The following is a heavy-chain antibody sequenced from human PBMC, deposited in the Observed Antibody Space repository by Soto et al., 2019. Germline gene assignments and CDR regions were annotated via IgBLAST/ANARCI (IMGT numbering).Heavy chain of an antibody. CDR2: ISAYNGNT. V-gene: IGHV1-18*01. Sequence: XSVKVSCNAAGYPFTSYGIVWVRQAPGQGLEWMGWISAYNGNTNYAQKLQGRVTMTTDTSTSTAYMELRSLRSDDTAVYYCARDLSPPETISGVVIMGRNWFDPWGQGTLVTVSS. J-gene: IGHJ5*02. D-gene: IGHD3-3*01. CDR3: ARDLSPPETISGVVIMGRNWFDP. CDR1: GYPFTSYG.